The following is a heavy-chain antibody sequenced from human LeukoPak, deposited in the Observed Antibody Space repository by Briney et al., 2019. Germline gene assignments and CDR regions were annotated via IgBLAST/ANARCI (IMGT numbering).Heavy chain of an antibody. CDR2: INHSGST. J-gene: IGHJ5*02. D-gene: IGHD4-17*01. V-gene: IGHV4-34*01. CDR3: ARGGTTVTPGLLWFDP. Sequence: SETLSLTCTVSGGSMSGYYWSWIRQPPGKGLEWIGEINHSGSTNYNPSLKNRVTISVDTSRSQFSLKVSSVTAADTAVYYCARGGTTVTPGLLWFDPWGQGTLVTVSS. CDR1: GGSMSGYY.